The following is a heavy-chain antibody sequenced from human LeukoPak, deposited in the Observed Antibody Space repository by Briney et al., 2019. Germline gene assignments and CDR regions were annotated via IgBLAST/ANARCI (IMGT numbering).Heavy chain of an antibody. Sequence: SGPTLVNPTQTLTLTCTFSGFSLSTSSMCVGWIRQPPGKALEWLARIDWDDDKYYSSSLKTRLTISKDTSKNQVVLTMTNMDPVDTATYYCARIRSGSSSMDYWGQGTLVIVSS. CDR1: GFSLSTSSMC. J-gene: IGHJ4*02. CDR3: ARIRSGSSSMDY. D-gene: IGHD1-26*01. CDR2: IDWDDDK. V-gene: IGHV2-70*11.